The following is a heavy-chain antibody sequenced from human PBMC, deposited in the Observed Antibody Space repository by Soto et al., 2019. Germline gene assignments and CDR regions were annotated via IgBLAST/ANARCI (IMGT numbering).Heavy chain of an antibody. CDR3: ARVIAAAGTYYYYGMDV. D-gene: IGHD6-13*01. CDR1: GGTFSSYA. CDR2: IIPIFGTA. J-gene: IGHJ6*02. V-gene: IGHV1-69*13. Sequence: GASVKVSCKASGGTFSSYAISWVRQAPRQGLEWMGGIIPIFGTANYAQKFQGRVTITADESTSTAYMELSSLRSEDTAVYYCARVIAAAGTYYYYGMDVWGQGTTVTVSS.